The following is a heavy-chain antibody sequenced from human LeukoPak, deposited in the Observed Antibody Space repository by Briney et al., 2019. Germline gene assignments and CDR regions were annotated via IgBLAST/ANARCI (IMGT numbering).Heavy chain of an antibody. V-gene: IGHV1-69*04. D-gene: IGHD2-21*02. J-gene: IGHJ5*02. Sequence: SVKVSCKASGDTFSSYAISWVRQPPGQGLEWMGRIIPILGIANYAQKFQGRVTITADKSTSTAYMERRRLRSEDAAVYYCARDKGPAYCGGDCNNWFVPGRQGTLLSVSS. CDR2: IIPILGIA. CDR3: ARDKGPAYCGGDCNNWFVP. CDR1: GDTFSSYA.